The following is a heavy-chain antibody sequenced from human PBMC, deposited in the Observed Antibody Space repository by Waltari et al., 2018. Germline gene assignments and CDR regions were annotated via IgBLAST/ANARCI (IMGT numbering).Heavy chain of an antibody. V-gene: IGHV4-4*02. Sequence: QVQLQESGPGLAQPSGTLSLTCAVSGGSISSSNRWSWVRQPPGKGLEWIGEIYHSGSTNYNPSLKSRVTISVDKSKNQFSLKLSSVTAADTAVYYCASRYVGGATLSGAFDIWGQGTMVTVSS. CDR1: GGSISSSNR. D-gene: IGHD1-26*01. CDR3: ASRYVGGATLSGAFDI. J-gene: IGHJ3*02. CDR2: IYHSGST.